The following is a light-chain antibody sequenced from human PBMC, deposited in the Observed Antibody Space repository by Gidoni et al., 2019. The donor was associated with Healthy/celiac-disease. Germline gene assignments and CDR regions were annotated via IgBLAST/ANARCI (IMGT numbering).Light chain of an antibody. Sequence: DIQITQSPSTLSASVGDRVTITCRASQSISSWLAWYQQKPGKAPKLLIYKASSLESGGPSRFSGSGSGTEFTLTISSLQPDDFATYYCQQYNSYSWTFGQGTKVEIK. CDR3: QQYNSYSWT. CDR1: QSISSW. CDR2: KAS. J-gene: IGKJ1*01. V-gene: IGKV1-5*03.